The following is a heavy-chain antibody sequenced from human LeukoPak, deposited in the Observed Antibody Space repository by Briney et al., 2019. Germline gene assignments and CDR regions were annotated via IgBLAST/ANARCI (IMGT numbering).Heavy chain of an antibody. Sequence: SETLSLTCTVSGGSISSGGYYWSWIRQPPGKGLEWIGYIYHSGSTYYNPSLKSRVTISVDRSKNQFSLKLSSVTAADTAVYYCATASNLYCSSTSCYKVPDYWGQGTLVTVSS. V-gene: IGHV4-30-2*01. J-gene: IGHJ4*02. CDR1: GGSISSGGYY. CDR3: ATASNLYCSSTSCYKVPDY. D-gene: IGHD2-2*02. CDR2: IYHSGST.